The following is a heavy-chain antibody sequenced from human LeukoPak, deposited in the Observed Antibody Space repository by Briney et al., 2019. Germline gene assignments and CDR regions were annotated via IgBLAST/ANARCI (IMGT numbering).Heavy chain of an antibody. CDR3: ARGVQPTYYDFWSGSDYYYMDV. Sequence: SETLSLTCSVSGASISTSAYYWGWIRQPPGKGLEWIGYIYYSGSTNYNPSLKSRVTISVDTSKNQFSLKLSSVTAADTAVYYCARGVQPTYYDFWSGSDYYYMDVWGKGTTVTVSS. D-gene: IGHD3-3*01. CDR1: GASISTSAYY. V-gene: IGHV4-61*05. CDR2: IYYSGST. J-gene: IGHJ6*03.